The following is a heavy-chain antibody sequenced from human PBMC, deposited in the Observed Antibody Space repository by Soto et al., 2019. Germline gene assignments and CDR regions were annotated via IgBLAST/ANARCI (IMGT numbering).Heavy chain of an antibody. CDR1: GFTFSMYV. D-gene: IGHD1-26*01. V-gene: IGHV3-30-3*01. J-gene: IGHJ4*02. CDR3: ARVGGSFYGSWDS. CDR2: MAYDGNRE. Sequence: QVQLVESGGGVVQPGRSLRLSCAASGFTFSMYVMHWVRQAPGKGLEWVAVMAYDGNREYYGDSVKGRFFVSRDNSKNTLYLHMNSLRPEDTAVYYCARVGGSFYGSWDSWGQGALVTVSS.